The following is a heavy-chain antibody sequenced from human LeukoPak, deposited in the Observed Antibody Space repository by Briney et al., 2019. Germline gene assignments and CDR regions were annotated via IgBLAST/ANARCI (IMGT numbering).Heavy chain of an antibody. Sequence: GSLRLSCAASGFTFSDYYMSWIRQPPGKGLEWIGEINHSGSTNYNPSLKSRVTISVDTSKNQFSLKLSSVTAADTAVYYCARGLEYSSSWYPDDAFDIWGQGTMVTVSS. CDR2: INHSGST. CDR3: ARGLEYSSSWYPDDAFDI. V-gene: IGHV4-34*01. J-gene: IGHJ3*02. CDR1: GFTFSDYY. D-gene: IGHD6-13*01.